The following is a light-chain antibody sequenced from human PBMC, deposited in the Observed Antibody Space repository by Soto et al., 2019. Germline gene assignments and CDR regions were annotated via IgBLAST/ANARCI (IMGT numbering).Light chain of an antibody. CDR3: QQLNSYPLT. CDR2: AAS. Sequence: DIQLTQSPSLLSASVGDRVSITCRASQGIRSYLAWYQQKPGKAPKLLIYAASTLQSGVPSRFSGSGSGTEFTLTISCLQPEDFATYYCQQLNSYPLTFGGGTKVDIK. CDR1: QGIRSY. J-gene: IGKJ4*01. V-gene: IGKV1-9*01.